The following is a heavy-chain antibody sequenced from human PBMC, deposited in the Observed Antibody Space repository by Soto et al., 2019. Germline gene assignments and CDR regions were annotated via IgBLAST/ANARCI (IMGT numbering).Heavy chain of an antibody. D-gene: IGHD6-13*01. J-gene: IGHJ4*02. CDR3: AHRRRQLADFDY. V-gene: IGHV2-5*02. Sequence: QITLKESGPTLVKPTQTLTLTCTFSGFSLSTIGVNVGWIRQPPGKALEWLALIYWDDDKRYSPSLKSRLSITKDTSKTQVVLTMTNMDPVDTATYYCAHRRRQLADFDYWGQGTLVTVSS. CDR2: IYWDDDK. CDR1: GFSLSTIGVN.